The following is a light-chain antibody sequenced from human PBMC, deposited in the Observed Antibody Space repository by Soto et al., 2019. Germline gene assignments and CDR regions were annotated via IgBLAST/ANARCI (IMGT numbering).Light chain of an antibody. J-gene: IGLJ2*01. Sequence: QSALTQPASVSGSPGRSVTISCTGSSSDVGDFNYVSWYQHLPGRAPKLIIYDVTNRPSGISYRFSASKSGRTASLTISGLPAEDSADYYCSSYSSSSTHVVFGGGTKLTVL. CDR3: SSYSSSSTHVV. CDR2: DVT. V-gene: IGLV2-14*03. CDR1: SSDVGDFNY.